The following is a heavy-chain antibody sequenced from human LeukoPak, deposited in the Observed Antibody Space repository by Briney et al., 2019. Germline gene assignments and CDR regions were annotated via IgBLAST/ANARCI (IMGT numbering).Heavy chain of an antibody. CDR1: GGTISSMY. V-gene: IGHV4-59*08. Sequence: KPSETLSLTCSVYGGTISSMYWRWQRQPQGKGVEGIGYIYYTGRTNYNNSLKRGVNIIVDMSKNQFSLRLSSVTAADTAVYYCARHRAYSSSSPFDYWGQGTLVTVSS. J-gene: IGHJ4*02. CDR3: ARHRAYSSSSPFDY. D-gene: IGHD6-6*01. CDR2: IYYTGRT.